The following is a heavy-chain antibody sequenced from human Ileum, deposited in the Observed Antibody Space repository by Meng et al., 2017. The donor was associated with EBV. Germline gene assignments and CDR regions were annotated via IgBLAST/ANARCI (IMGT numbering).Heavy chain of an antibody. CDR2: IYYSGST. CDR1: GGAISSSSYY. V-gene: IGHV4-39*01. D-gene: IGHD2-2*01. Sequence: QLALHGSGPGLVKPSETLSLTCTVSGGAISSSSYYWGWIRQPPGKGLEWIGSIYYSGSTYYNPSLKSRVTISVDTSKNQFSLKLSSVTAADTAVYYCARSIVVVPAAVYYWGQGTLVTVSS. J-gene: IGHJ4*02. CDR3: ARSIVVVPAAVYY.